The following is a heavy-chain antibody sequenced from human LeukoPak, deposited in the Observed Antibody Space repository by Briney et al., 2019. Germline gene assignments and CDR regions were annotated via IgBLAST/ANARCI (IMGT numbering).Heavy chain of an antibody. J-gene: IGHJ5*02. V-gene: IGHV3-11*05. Sequence: GGSLRLSCAASGFTFSDSYMSWIRQAAGKGLEWISYIISTSSHTNYADSVKGRFTISRDNAKRSLSLQMNSLRAEDTAVYYCARGSARWFDPWGQGTMVTVSS. CDR2: IISTSSHT. CDR3: ARGSARWFDP. CDR1: GFTFSDSY.